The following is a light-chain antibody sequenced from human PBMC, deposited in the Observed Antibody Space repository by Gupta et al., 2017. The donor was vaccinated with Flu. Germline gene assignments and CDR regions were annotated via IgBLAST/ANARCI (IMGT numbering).Light chain of an antibody. CDR3: QQRSDWPPLT. CDR1: QSVSSY. Sequence: ETVLTQSPATLSLSPGERATHSCRASQSVSSYLACYQQKPGQPPRLLIYDASNRATGIPARFSGSGSGTDFTLTISSLEAEDFAVYYCQQRSDWPPLTFGGGTRVEIK. CDR2: DAS. V-gene: IGKV3-11*01. J-gene: IGKJ4*01.